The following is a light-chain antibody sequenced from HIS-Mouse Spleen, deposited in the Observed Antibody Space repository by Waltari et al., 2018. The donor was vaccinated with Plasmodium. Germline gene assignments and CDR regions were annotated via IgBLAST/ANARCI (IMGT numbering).Light chain of an antibody. J-gene: IGLJ3*02. CDR3: YSTDSSGNHRG. Sequence: SYELTQPPSVSVSPGQTARITCSGDALPKKYAYWYQQKSGQAPVLVIYEDSKRPSGIAGVCSGSSSVTMATLTISGAEVEDEADYYCYSTDSSGNHRGFGGGTKLTVL. CDR1: ALPKKY. CDR2: EDS. V-gene: IGLV3-10*01.